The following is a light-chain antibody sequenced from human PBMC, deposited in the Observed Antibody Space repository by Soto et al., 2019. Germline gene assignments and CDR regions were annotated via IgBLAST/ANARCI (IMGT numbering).Light chain of an antibody. Sequence: QSALTQPRSVSGSPGQSVTISCTGTSSDVGGYDFVSWYLQHPGKAPKLMISDVSKRPSGVPDRFSGSKSGNTASLTISGLQAEDEADYYCCSYAGDLALFGGGTKLTVL. V-gene: IGLV2-11*01. CDR3: CSYAGDLAL. J-gene: IGLJ2*01. CDR2: DVS. CDR1: SSDVGGYDF.